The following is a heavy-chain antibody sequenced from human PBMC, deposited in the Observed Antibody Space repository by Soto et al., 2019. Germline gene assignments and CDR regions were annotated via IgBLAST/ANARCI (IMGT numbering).Heavy chain of an antibody. J-gene: IGHJ6*02. CDR3: ARPAYSSSQTVYYYYGMDV. V-gene: IGHV3-30*03. CDR2: ISHDGSNK. CDR1: GFTFSSYG. D-gene: IGHD6-13*01. Sequence: QVQLVESGGGVVQPGRSLRLSCAASGFTFSSYGMHWVRQAPGKGLEWVAVISHDGSNKYHADSVKGRFTISRDNSKNTLYLLMNSLRGEDTAVYYCARPAYSSSQTVYYYYGMDVWGQGTTVTVS.